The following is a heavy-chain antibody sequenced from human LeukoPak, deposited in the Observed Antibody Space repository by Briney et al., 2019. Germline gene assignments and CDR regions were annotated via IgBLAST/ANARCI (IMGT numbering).Heavy chain of an antibody. CDR3: ARERKITIFGVACDY. J-gene: IGHJ4*02. CDR1: GYTFTSFA. Sequence: GASVKVSCKASGYTFTSFAIHWVRQAPGQGLEWMGRINPNGGGTNFAQKFQGRVTMTSDTSISTAYMDLSRLRSDDAAVYYCARERKITIFGVACDYWGQGTLVTVSS. CDR2: INPNGGGT. V-gene: IGHV1-2*06. D-gene: IGHD3-3*01.